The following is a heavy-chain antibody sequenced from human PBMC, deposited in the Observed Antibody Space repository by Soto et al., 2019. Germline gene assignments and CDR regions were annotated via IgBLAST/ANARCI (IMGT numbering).Heavy chain of an antibody. J-gene: IGHJ2*01. V-gene: IGHV1-69*06. CDR1: EDTFRNYA. Sequence: QVELVQSGAEVKKPGSSVKVSCQASEDTFRNYAISWVRQAPGQGLEGMGGTIPIFGTANYAQKFQGRVTITADTSANTVYLELSSLRSEDTAVYYCARTKYDSSAYYYWYLGLWGRGTLVTVSS. CDR3: ARTKYDSSAYYYWYLGL. CDR2: TIPIFGTA. D-gene: IGHD3-22*01.